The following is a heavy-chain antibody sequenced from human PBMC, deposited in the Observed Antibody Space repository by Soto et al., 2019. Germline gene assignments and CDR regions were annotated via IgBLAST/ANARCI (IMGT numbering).Heavy chain of an antibody. V-gene: IGHV4-4*07. CDR1: GADINTYS. J-gene: IGHJ5*02. CDR2: IYTSASI. Sequence: SETLSLTCSVSGADINTYSWTWIRQPAGKGLEWIGRIYTSASINYNPSLRGRVTLSVDTSTNEFSLNLTSVTAADTAVYYCARSPGYFTISSLDPWGQGTLVTVSS. CDR3: ARSPGYFTISSLDP. D-gene: IGHD2-8*01.